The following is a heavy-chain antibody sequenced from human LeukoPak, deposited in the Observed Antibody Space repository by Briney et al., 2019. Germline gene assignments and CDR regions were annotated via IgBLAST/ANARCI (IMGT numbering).Heavy chain of an antibody. Sequence: GASVKVSCKASGYTFTGYYMHWVRQAPGQGLEWMGWINPNSGGTNYAQKFQGRVTMTRDTSISTAYMEPSRLRSDDTAVYYCARDPWATITLGDVWGKGTTVTISS. CDR3: ARDPWATITLGDV. CDR1: GYTFTGYY. D-gene: IGHD5-12*01. CDR2: INPNSGGT. J-gene: IGHJ6*04. V-gene: IGHV1-2*02.